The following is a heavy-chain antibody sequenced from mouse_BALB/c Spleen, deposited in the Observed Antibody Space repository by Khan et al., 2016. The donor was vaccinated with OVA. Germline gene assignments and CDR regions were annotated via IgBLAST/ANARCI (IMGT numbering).Heavy chain of an antibody. CDR2: IFPGSDTP. Sequence: QMQLQQPGPELVKPGASLKVSCKASGYTFNDYIIGWVKQSTRQGLEWIGDIFPGSDTPYYNEKFKDKATLTVDKSANTAYMQLSSLTSEDSAVYFGARGGYSAFAYWGLGTLVTVSA. D-gene: IGHD2-14*01. CDR1: GYTFNDYI. CDR3: ARGGYSAFAY. J-gene: IGHJ3*01. V-gene: IGHV1-77*01.